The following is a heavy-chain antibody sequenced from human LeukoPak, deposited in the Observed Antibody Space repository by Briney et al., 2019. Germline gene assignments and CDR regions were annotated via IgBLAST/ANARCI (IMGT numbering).Heavy chain of an antibody. CDR1: GGSFSGYY. V-gene: IGHV4-34*01. D-gene: IGHD3-10*02. Sequence: SETLSLTCAVYGGSFSGYYWSWIRQPPGKGLEWIGEINHSGSTNYNPSLKSRVTISVDTSKNQFSLQLSFVTPEDTAVYYCARDFRNTMLDVWGKGTTVTVSS. CDR3: ARDFRNTMLDV. CDR2: INHSGST. J-gene: IGHJ6*04.